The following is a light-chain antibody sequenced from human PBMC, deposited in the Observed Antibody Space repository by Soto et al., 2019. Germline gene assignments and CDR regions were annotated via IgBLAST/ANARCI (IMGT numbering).Light chain of an antibody. V-gene: IGKV1-12*01. CDR3: QQGDSLPLT. CDR1: QGVGSW. Sequence: DIQMTQSPSSVSASVGDRVTITCRACQGVGSWLAWYQQKPGEALKLLIYRISNLQSGVPSRFSGSGSGTDFTLTISSLQPEDFATYYCQQGDSLPLTFRGGTKVDSK. CDR2: RIS. J-gene: IGKJ4*01.